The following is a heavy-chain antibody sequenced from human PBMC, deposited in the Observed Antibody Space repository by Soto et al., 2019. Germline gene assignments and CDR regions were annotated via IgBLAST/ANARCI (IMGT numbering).Heavy chain of an antibody. J-gene: IGHJ4*02. V-gene: IGHV3-48*03. CDR3: VRFGGAAAGPGDY. CDR2: ISSSGTTI. Sequence: GGSLRLSCVASEFTFSSYEMNWVPQAPGKGLEWVSYISSSGTTIYYTDSVKGRFTISRDNAKKSLYLQMNSLRAEDTAVYYCVRFGGAAAGPGDYWGQGTLVTVS. CDR1: EFTFSSYE. D-gene: IGHD6-13*01.